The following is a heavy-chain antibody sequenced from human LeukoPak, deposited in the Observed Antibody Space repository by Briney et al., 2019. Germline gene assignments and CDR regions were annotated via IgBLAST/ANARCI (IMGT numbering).Heavy chain of an antibody. CDR1: GFTFSSYG. Sequence: GRSLTLSCAASGFTFSSYGMHWVRQAPGKGLEWVAVIWYDGSNKYYADSVKGRFTISRDNSKNTLYLQMNSLRAEDAAVYYCARDLRGISQFDPWGQGTLVTVSS. CDR3: ARDLRGISQFDP. V-gene: IGHV3-33*01. J-gene: IGHJ5*02. CDR2: IWYDGSNK. D-gene: IGHD3-16*01.